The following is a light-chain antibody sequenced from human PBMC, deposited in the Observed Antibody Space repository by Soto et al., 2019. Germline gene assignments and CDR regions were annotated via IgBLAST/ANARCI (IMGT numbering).Light chain of an antibody. CDR1: QSVRSN. J-gene: IGKJ2*01. V-gene: IGKV3-15*01. CDR3: QQYENWPPYT. CDR2: ATS. Sequence: IVMTQSPATLAVSPGERATLSCRASQSVRSNLAWYQQKPGQAPRPLIYATSTRATGIPARFSGSGSGTEFTLTISGLQFEDFAVYYCQQYENWPPYTFGQGTKLEIK.